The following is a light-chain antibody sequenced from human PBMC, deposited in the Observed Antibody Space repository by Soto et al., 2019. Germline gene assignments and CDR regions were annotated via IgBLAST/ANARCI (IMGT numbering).Light chain of an antibody. V-gene: IGKV3-15*01. CDR3: QQYNNWPET. CDR1: QTISSR. CDR2: GAS. J-gene: IGKJ1*01. Sequence: TQSPSTLYLSPGERATRSCMASQTISSRVAWYQHKPGKAPRLPIYGASTWATGVPARFSGSGSGTEFTLTISSLQSEDFAVYYCQQYNNWPETFGQGTKVEIK.